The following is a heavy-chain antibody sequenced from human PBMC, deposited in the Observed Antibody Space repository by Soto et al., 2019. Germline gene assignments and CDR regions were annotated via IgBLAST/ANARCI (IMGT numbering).Heavy chain of an antibody. V-gene: IGHV4-59*08. CDR2: ISYSGST. Sequence: QVQLQESGPGLVKPSETLSLTCTVSGGSVSNYYWTWIRQPPGKGLECIGYISYSGSTNYNSALKSRVTISVDTSKNQFCLRLSSVTAADTAVYYCARLSTYYYYSIDVWGQGTTVTVSS. CDR1: GGSVSNYY. CDR3: ARLSTYYYYSIDV. J-gene: IGHJ6*02.